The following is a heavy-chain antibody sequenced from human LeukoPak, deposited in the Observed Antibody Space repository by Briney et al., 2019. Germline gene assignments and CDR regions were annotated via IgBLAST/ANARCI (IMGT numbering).Heavy chain of an antibody. Sequence: PGGSLRLSCAASGFTFSSYAMHWVRQAPGKGLEWVAVISYDGSNKYYADSVKGRFTISRDNSKNTLYLQMNSLRAEDTAVYYCAREKGLCSSTSCNPQYFQHWGQGTLVTVSS. CDR2: ISYDGSNK. CDR3: AREKGLCSSTSCNPQYFQH. CDR1: GFTFSSYA. J-gene: IGHJ1*01. D-gene: IGHD2-2*01. V-gene: IGHV3-30-3*01.